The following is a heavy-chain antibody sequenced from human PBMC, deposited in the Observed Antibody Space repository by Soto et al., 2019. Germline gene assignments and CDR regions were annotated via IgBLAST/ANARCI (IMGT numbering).Heavy chain of an antibody. CDR2: ISDRGST. CDR3: AKDKGGRYCSRTSCLYSFDY. D-gene: IGHD2-2*01. J-gene: IGHJ4*02. CDR1: GFTFSTYA. V-gene: IGHV3-23*01. Sequence: EVQLLESGGGLVQPGGSLRLSCTASGFTFSTYAMSWVRQAPGKGLEWVSTISDRGSTYYADSVKGRFTISRDNSKNTLYLEMNRLRAEDTAVYYCAKDKGGRYCSRTSCLYSFDYWGQGTLVTVSS.